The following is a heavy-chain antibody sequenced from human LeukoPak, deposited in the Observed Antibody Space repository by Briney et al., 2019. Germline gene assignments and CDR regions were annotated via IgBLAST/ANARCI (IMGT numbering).Heavy chain of an antibody. CDR1: GYTVTSYG. V-gene: IGHV1-18*01. CDR3: ARVSLDFEMGEFDY. J-gene: IGHJ4*02. Sequence: ASVKVSCKASGYTVTSYGIIWVRQAPGQRQEGMGWISAYNGNSNYAQKLQGRGTMTTDTCTSTVYMELRSLRSDDTAVYYCARVSLDFEMGEFDYWGQGSLVTVSS. CDR2: ISAYNGNS. D-gene: IGHD3-16*01.